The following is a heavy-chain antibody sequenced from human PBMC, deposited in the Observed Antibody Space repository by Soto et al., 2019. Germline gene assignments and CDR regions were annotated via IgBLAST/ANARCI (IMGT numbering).Heavy chain of an antibody. J-gene: IGHJ6*02. CDR3: ARVSRSYYYGMDV. Sequence: QVQLQESGPGLVKPSGTLSLTCAVSGGSISSSNWWSWVRQPPGKGLEWIGEIYHSGSTNYNPSHTGRATISVDNSNNQFSLKLSSLTAADTAVYYCARVSRSYYYGMDVWGQGTTVTVSS. CDR1: GGSISSSNW. D-gene: IGHD2-8*01. V-gene: IGHV4-4*02. CDR2: IYHSGST.